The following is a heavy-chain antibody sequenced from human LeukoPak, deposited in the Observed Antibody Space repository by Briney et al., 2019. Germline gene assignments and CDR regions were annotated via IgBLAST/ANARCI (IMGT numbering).Heavy chain of an antibody. V-gene: IGHV1-8*01. Sequence: ASVKVSCKASGYSFTSYDINWVRQATGQGLEWMGWMNPNSGNTGYAQKFQGRVTMTRNTSISTAYMELSSLRSVDTAVYYCARGERRTQKIDPWGQGTLVTVSS. CDR2: MNPNSGNT. D-gene: IGHD1-1*01. CDR1: GYSFTSYD. CDR3: ARGERRTQKIDP. J-gene: IGHJ5*02.